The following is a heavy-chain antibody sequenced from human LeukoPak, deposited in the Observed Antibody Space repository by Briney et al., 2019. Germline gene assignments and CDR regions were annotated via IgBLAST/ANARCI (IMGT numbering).Heavy chain of an antibody. CDR3: ARGTLYSGWSYYFDS. CDR1: GGSISSSSYY. V-gene: IGHV4-39*07. J-gene: IGHJ4*02. Sequence: SETLSLTCTVSGGSISSSSYYWGWIRQPPGKGLEWFGSIYYSGSTYYNPSLKSRVTISVDTSKNQFSLKLSSVTAADTALYYCARGTLYSGWSYYFDSWGQGTLVTVSS. CDR2: IYYSGST. D-gene: IGHD6-19*01.